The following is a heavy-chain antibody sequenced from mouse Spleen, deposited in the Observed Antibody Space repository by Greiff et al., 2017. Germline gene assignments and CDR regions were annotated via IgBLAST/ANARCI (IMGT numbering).Heavy chain of an antibody. CDR1: GFTFSSYT. J-gene: IGHJ4*01. Sequence: EVKVVESGGGLVKPGGSLKLSCAASGFTFSSYTMSWVRQTPEKRLEWVATISDGGSYTYYPDSVKGRFTISRDNAKNNLYLQMSSLKSEDTAMYYCARANYYYAMDYWGQGTSVTVSS. V-gene: IGHV5-6-4*01. CDR3: ARANYYYAMDY. CDR2: ISDGGSYT. D-gene: IGHD1-1*01.